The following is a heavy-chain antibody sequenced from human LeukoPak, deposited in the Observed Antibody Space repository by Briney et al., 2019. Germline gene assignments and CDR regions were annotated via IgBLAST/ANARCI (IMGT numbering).Heavy chain of an antibody. J-gene: IGHJ4*02. V-gene: IGHV3-7*01. CDR3: ARDDGRGWACDY. Sequence: GGSLRLSCAASGLTFSSYWVSWVRQAPGKGREWVANIKQEGREKYYVDSVKGRFTHTRDNAKNSLYLQMNSMRAEDTTVYYCARDDGRGWACDYWGRGTVVTVSS. CDR2: IKQEGREK. CDR1: GLTFSSYW. D-gene: IGHD6-19*01.